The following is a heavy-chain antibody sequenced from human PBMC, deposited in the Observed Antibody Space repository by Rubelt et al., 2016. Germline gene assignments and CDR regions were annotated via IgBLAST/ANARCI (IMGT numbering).Heavy chain of an antibody. J-gene: IGHJ3*02. CDR3: ARDRAGSSSWYPVFGAFDI. CDR2: IWYDGSNK. V-gene: IGHV3-33*01. D-gene: IGHD6-13*01. CDR1: GFTFSSYG. Sequence: QVQLVESGGGVVQPGRSLRLSCAASGFTFSSYGMHWVRQAPGKGLEWVAVIWYDGSNKYYADSLKGRFTISMDNSKNTLYLQTNSLRAEDTAVYYCARDRAGSSSWYPVFGAFDIWGQGTMVTVSS.